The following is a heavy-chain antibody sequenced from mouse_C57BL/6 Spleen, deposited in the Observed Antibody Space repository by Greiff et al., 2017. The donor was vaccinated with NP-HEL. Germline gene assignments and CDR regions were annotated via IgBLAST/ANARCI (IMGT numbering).Heavy chain of an antibody. CDR2: INPSNGGT. J-gene: IGHJ2*01. D-gene: IGHD1-1*01. CDR1: GYTFTSYW. V-gene: IGHV1-53*01. Sequence: VQRVESGTELVKPGASVKLSCKASGYTFTSYWMHWVKQRPGQGLEWIGNINPSNGGTNYNEKFKSKATLTVDKSSSTAYMQLSSLTSEDSAVYYCARCTYGSPYFDYWGQGTTLTVSS. CDR3: ARCTYGSPYFDY.